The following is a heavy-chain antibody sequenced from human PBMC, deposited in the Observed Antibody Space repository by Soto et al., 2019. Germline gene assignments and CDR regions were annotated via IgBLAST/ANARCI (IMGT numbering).Heavy chain of an antibody. J-gene: IGHJ5*02. CDR2: INAGNGNT. D-gene: IGHD2-2*02. Sequence: ASVKVSCKASGYTFTSYAMHWVRQAPRQRLEWMGWINAGNGNTKYSQKFQGRVTITRDTSASTAYMELSSLRSEDTAVYYCAIYLGLDGSSTSCYTHNWFDPWGQVTLVTVSS. V-gene: IGHV1-3*01. CDR3: AIYLGLDGSSTSCYTHNWFDP. CDR1: GYTFTSYA.